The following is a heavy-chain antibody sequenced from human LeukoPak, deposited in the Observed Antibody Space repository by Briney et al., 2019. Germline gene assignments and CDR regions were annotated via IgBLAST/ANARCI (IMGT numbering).Heavy chain of an antibody. D-gene: IGHD3-10*01. CDR2: IYSGGNT. V-gene: IGHV3-53*01. CDR3: VGWVGH. Sequence: PGGSLRLSCIASGFTFSSYAMSWVRQAPGKGLEWVSIIYSGGNTYYADSVKGRFTISRDNSKNTLYLQMNSLRAEDTAVFYCVGWVGHWGQGTLVTVSS. J-gene: IGHJ4*02. CDR1: GFTFSSYA.